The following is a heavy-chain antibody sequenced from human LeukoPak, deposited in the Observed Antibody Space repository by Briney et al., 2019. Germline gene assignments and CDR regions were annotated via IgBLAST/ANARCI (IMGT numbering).Heavy chain of an antibody. J-gene: IGHJ5*02. D-gene: IGHD1-20*01. Sequence: GASVKVSCKASGYTFTSYGISWVRQAPGQGLEWMGWISAYNGNTNYAQKLQGRVTMTTDTSTSTAYMELRSLRSDDTAVYYCARVPHLTGMKKNWFDPWGQGTLVTVSS. V-gene: IGHV1-18*01. CDR2: ISAYNGNT. CDR3: ARVPHLTGMKKNWFDP. CDR1: GYTFTSYG.